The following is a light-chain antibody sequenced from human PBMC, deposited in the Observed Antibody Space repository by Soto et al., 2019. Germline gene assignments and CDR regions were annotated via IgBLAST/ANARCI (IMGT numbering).Light chain of an antibody. CDR3: SSYTSSSTLYV. Sequence: QSALTQPASVSGSPGQSITISCTGTSSDVGDNNYVSWYQQHPGKAPKLMIYDVTLRPSGISNRFSGSKSGNTASLTISGLQAEDEADYYCSSYTSSSTLYVFGTGTKVTVL. CDR1: SSDVGDNNY. J-gene: IGLJ1*01. CDR2: DVT. V-gene: IGLV2-14*01.